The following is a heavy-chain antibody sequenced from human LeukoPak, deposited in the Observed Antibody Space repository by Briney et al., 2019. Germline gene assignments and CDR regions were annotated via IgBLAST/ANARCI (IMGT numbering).Heavy chain of an antibody. CDR3: AKDSLRSGIAVAGTGDV. CDR1: GFTFSSYG. J-gene: IGHJ6*02. Sequence: GGSLRLSCAASGFTFSSYGMHWVRQAPGKGLEWVAFIRYDGSNKYYADSVKGRFTISRDNSKNTLYLQMNSLRAEDTAVYYCAKDSLRSGIAVAGTGDVWGQGTTVTVSS. CDR2: IRYDGSNK. V-gene: IGHV3-30*02. D-gene: IGHD6-19*01.